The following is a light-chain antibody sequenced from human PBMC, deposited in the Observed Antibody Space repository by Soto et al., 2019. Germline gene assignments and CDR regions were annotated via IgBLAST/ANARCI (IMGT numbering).Light chain of an antibody. CDR3: AAWDDSLDGVA. CDR2: SNN. Sequence: QSVLTQPPSASGTPGQRVTISCSGSSSNIGRNTVSWYQQRPGTAPRLLIYSNNQRPSGVPDRFSASKSCTSASLANSGLQSGDEADYYCAAWDDSLDGVALGGGIKVTVL. J-gene: IGLJ2*01. V-gene: IGLV1-44*01. CDR1: SSNIGRNT.